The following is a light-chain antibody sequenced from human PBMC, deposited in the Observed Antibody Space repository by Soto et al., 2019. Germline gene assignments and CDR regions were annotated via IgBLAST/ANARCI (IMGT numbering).Light chain of an antibody. CDR1: NIASKS. CDR3: QVWDSSSDHWV. J-gene: IGLJ3*02. CDR2: YDS. Sequence: SYELTQPPSVSVAPGKTARITCGGNNIASKSVHWYQQRPGQAPVLVIYYDSDRPSGIPERFSGSNSGNTATLTISRVEAGDEADYYCQVWDSSSDHWVFGGGTKLTV. V-gene: IGLV3-21*04.